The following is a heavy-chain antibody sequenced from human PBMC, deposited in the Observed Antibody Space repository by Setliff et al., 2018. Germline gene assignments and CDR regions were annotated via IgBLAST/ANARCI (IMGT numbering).Heavy chain of an antibody. D-gene: IGHD1-1*01. V-gene: IGHV1-69-2*01. CDR2: IDPRDDFT. CDR1: GYSFSDFY. Sequence: ASVKVSCKASGYSFSDFYMHWVRQVPGEGLEALGRIDPRDDFTVYAERFKDRFTITADTSTDTSYMEMSSLRFEDTAVYYCAIDYGPTGTPYHWGQGTPVTVSS. J-gene: IGHJ4*02. CDR3: AIDYGPTGTPYH.